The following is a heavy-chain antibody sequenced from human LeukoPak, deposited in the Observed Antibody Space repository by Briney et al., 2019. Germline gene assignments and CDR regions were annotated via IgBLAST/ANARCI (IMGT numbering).Heavy chain of an antibody. CDR1: GGSISSSSYY. CDR2: IYYSGST. Sequence: SETLSLTCTVSGGSISSSSYYWGWIRQPPGKGLERIGSIYYSGSTYYNPSLKSRVTISVDTSKNQFSLKLSSVTAADTAVYYCARALQGNWFDPWGQGTLVTVSS. D-gene: IGHD4-11*01. V-gene: IGHV4-39*07. J-gene: IGHJ5*02. CDR3: ARALQGNWFDP.